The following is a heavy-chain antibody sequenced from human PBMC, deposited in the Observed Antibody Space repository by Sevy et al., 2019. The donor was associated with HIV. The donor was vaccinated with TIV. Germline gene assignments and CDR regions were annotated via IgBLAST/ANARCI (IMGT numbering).Heavy chain of an antibody. J-gene: IGHJ4*02. V-gene: IGHV3-7*01. CDR1: GFTFSSYW. CDR3: VREGVGGYSYSLDC. CDR2: MKEDGSER. D-gene: IGHD5-18*01. Sequence: GGYLRLSCAASGFTFSSYWMSWVRQAPGKGLEWVATMKEDGSERNHVDSVKGRFTISRDNAKNSLYLQMNSLRAEDTAVYYCVREGVGGYSYSLDCWGQGTLVTVSS.